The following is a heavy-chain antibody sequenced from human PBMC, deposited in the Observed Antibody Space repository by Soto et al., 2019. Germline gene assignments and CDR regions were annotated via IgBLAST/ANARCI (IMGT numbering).Heavy chain of an antibody. V-gene: IGHV1-18*01. Sequence: QVQLVQSGAEVKKPGASVKVSCKASGYTFTSYGISWVRQAPGQGLEWMGWISAYNGNTNYAQKLQGRVTMTTDTSTSTAYMELRSLRSADTAVYYCARDGRYCISTSCYYNWFDPWGQGTLVTVSS. D-gene: IGHD2-2*01. CDR1: GYTFTSYG. J-gene: IGHJ5*02. CDR3: ARDGRYCISTSCYYNWFDP. CDR2: ISAYNGNT.